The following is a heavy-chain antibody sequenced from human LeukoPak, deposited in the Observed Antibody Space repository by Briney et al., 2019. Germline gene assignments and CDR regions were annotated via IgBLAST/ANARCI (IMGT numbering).Heavy chain of an antibody. CDR1: GFTVSSNY. D-gene: IGHD3-10*01. J-gene: IGHJ3*02. Sequence: GGSLRLSCAASGFTVSSNYMSWVRQAPGKGLEWVSVIYSGGSTYYADSVKGRFTISRDNSKNTLYLQMNSLRAEDTAVYYCARGGRAGYYFFPRNAFDIWGQGTMVTVSS. V-gene: IGHV3-66*01. CDR2: IYSGGST. CDR3: ARGGRAGYYFFPRNAFDI.